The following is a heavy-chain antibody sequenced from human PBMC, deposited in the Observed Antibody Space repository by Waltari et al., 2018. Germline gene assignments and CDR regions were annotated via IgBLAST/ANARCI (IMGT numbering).Heavy chain of an antibody. J-gene: IGHJ4*02. CDR3: AREAIGYDYPSHGLDY. D-gene: IGHD3-22*01. V-gene: IGHV1-46*01. CDR1: GYPFRSFF. CDR2: INPGAGSA. Sequence: QVQLVQSGAEVNKPGASVKLSCKASGYPFRSFFFHFFRRAPGQGLEWMGIINPGAGSASYAQRFQDRLTLTASTSTSTVYMDLYSLRSEDTAVYFCAREAIGYDYPSHGLDYWGQGTQVTVSS.